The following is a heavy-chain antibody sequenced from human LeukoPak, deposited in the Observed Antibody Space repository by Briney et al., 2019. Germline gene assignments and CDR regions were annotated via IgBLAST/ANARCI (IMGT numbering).Heavy chain of an antibody. CDR1: GFTVSSNY. D-gene: IGHD6-19*01. Sequence: PGGSLRLSCAASGFTVSSNYMSWVRQAPGKGLEWVSVIYSGGSTYYADSVKGRFTISRDNSKNTLYLQMNSLRAEDTAVYYCASQAVAVDFDYWGQGTLVTVSS. CDR3: ASQAVAVDFDY. V-gene: IGHV3-53*01. J-gene: IGHJ4*02. CDR2: IYSGGST.